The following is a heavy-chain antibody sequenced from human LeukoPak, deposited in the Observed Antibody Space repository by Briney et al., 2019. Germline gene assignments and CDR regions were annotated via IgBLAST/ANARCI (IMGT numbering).Heavy chain of an antibody. CDR2: ISDTGGAI. D-gene: IGHD6-19*01. CDR3: AKDTSGWSLT. V-gene: IGHV3-48*03. CDR1: GFAFSGYE. J-gene: IGHJ5*02. Sequence: QPGGSLRLSCAASGFAFSGYEMYWVRQAPGKGLEWISYISDTGGAIHYADSVKGRFTISRDNAKNSLYLQMNSLRAEDTAVHYCAKDTSGWSLTWGQGTLVTVSS.